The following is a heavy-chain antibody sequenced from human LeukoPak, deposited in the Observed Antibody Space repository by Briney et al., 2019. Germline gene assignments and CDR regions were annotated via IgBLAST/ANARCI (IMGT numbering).Heavy chain of an antibody. J-gene: IGHJ4*02. D-gene: IGHD6-13*01. CDR3: ARHVAYSSRFDY. CDR2: INYSGNT. Sequence: PSGTLSLTCTVSGDSISSTSYYWGWIRQPPGKGLDWIGYINYSGNTYCNPSLKSRVVISVDTSKNQFSLKLNSVTAADTALYYCARHVAYSSRFDYWGQGTLVTVSS. CDR1: GDSISSTSYY. V-gene: IGHV4-39*01.